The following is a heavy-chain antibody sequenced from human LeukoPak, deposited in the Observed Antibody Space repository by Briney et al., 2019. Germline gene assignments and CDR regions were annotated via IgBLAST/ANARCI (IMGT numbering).Heavy chain of an antibody. V-gene: IGHV3-48*04. J-gene: IGHJ5*02. CDR3: GRGATLNWFDP. CDR1: GFTFSSYS. Sequence: GGSLRLSCAASGFTFSSYSMNWVRQAPGKGLEWVSYISSSSSTIYYADSVKGRFTISRDNAKNSLYLQVNSLRAEDTAVYYCGRGATLNWFDPWGQGTLVTVSS. D-gene: IGHD1-26*01. CDR2: ISSSSSTI.